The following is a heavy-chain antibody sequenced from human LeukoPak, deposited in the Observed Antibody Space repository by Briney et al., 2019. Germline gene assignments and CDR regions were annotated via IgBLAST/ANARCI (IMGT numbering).Heavy chain of an antibody. Sequence: ASVKVSCKASGYTFTSYYMHWVRQAPGQGLEWMGIINPSGGSTSYAQKFQGRVTMTRDMSTSTVYMELSSLRSEDTAVYYCARAQIQLWMDVWGKGTTVTVSS. CDR3: ARAQIQLWMDV. CDR2: INPSGGST. V-gene: IGHV1-46*01. CDR1: GYTFTSYY. J-gene: IGHJ6*04. D-gene: IGHD5-18*01.